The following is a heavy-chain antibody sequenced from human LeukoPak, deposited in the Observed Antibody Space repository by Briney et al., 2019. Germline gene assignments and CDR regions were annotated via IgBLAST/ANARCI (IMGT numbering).Heavy chain of an antibody. J-gene: IGHJ4*02. D-gene: IGHD1-26*01. CDR3: ARITIVGATHNFDY. CDR2: IDWDDDK. Sequence: SGPTLVNPTQTLTLTCTFSGFSLGTSGMCVSWIRQPPGKALEWLALIDWDDDKYYSTSLKTRLTISKDTSKNQVVLTMTNMDPVDTATYYCARITIVGATHNFDYWGQGTLVTVSS. CDR1: GFSLGTSGMC. V-gene: IGHV2-70*01.